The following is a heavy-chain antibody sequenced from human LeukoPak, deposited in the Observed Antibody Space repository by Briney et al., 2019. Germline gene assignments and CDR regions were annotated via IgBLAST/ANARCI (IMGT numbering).Heavy chain of an antibody. CDR2: INSDGSST. D-gene: IGHD3-3*01. J-gene: IGHJ3*02. CDR3: ARAPPVGYDFWSGRPHDAFDI. CDR1: GFTFSSYW. Sequence: GGSLRLSCAASGFTFSSYWMHWVRQAPGKGLVWVSCINSDGSSTSYADSVKGRFTISRDNAKNSLYLQMNSLRAEDTAVYYCARAPPVGYDFWSGRPHDAFDIWGQGTMVTVSS. V-gene: IGHV3-74*01.